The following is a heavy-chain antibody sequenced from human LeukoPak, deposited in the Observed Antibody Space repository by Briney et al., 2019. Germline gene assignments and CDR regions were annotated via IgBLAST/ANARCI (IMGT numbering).Heavy chain of an antibody. CDR3: ARDYEGDIVVVPAADY. CDR2: INPNSGGT. CDR1: GYTFTGYY. V-gene: IGHV1-2*02. D-gene: IGHD2-2*01. J-gene: IGHJ4*02. Sequence: ASVKVSCKASGYTFTGYYMHWVRQAPGQGLEWTGWINPNSGGTNYAQKFQGRVTMTRDTSISTAYMELSRLRSDDTAVYYCARDYEGDIVVVPAADYWGQGTLVTVSS.